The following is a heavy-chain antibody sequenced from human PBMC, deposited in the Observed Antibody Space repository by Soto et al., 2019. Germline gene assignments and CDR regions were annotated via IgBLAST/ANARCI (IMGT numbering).Heavy chain of an antibody. J-gene: IGHJ4*02. Sequence: QVQLVQSGAEVKKPGSSVKVSCKASGGTFSSYTISWVRQAPGQGLEWMGRIIPILGIANYAQKFQGRVTISADKSTSTAYMGLSSLGSADTAVYSCAPLTGWGQGTLVTVSS. CDR1: GGTFSSYT. V-gene: IGHV1-69*02. CDR2: IIPILGIA. CDR3: APLTG. D-gene: IGHD7-27*01.